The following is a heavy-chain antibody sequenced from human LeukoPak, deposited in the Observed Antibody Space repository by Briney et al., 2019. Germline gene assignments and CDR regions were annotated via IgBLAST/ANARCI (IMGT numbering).Heavy chain of an antibody. V-gene: IGHV3-30*18. CDR3: AKGPDGSGYYSLDY. Sequence: GGSLRPSCAASGFTFSSYDMHWVRQAPGKGLEWVAVISYDGSNKYYANSVKGRFTISRDNSKNTLYLQMNSLRAEDTAVYYCAKGPDGSGYYSLDYWGQGTLVTVSS. CDR1: GFTFSSYD. J-gene: IGHJ4*02. CDR2: ISYDGSNK. D-gene: IGHD3-22*01.